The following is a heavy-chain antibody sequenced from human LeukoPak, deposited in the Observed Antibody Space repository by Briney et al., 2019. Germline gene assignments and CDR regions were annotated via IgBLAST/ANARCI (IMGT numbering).Heavy chain of an antibody. Sequence: SETLSLTCTVSGGSISSYYWSWIRQPPGKGLEWIGYIYYSGSTNYNPSLKSRVTISVDPSTNQFSLKLSSVTPADTAVYYCARPPPVTQSFYDIFTATSRNYGMDVWGQGTTVTVSS. V-gene: IGHV4-59*08. CDR3: ARPPPVTQSFYDIFTATSRNYGMDV. CDR2: IYYSGST. CDR1: GGSISSYY. J-gene: IGHJ6*02. D-gene: IGHD3-9*01.